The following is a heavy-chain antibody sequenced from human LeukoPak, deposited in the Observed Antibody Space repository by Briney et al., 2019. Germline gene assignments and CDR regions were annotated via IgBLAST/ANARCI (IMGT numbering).Heavy chain of an antibody. V-gene: IGHV1-3*03. J-gene: IGHJ4*02. Sequence: GASVKVSCKASGYTFTNYAIHWVRQAPGHWLQWMGWINGGNGNTKYSQDFQGRVTINRDTSASTAYMELSGLRSEDMAIYYCARRIDSSGQGLGYWGQGTLVTVSS. CDR3: ARRIDSSGQGLGY. D-gene: IGHD3-22*01. CDR2: INGGNGNT. CDR1: GYTFTNYA.